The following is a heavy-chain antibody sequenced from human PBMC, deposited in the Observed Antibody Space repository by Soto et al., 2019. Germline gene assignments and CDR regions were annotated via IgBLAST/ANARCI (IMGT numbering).Heavy chain of an antibody. V-gene: IGHV1-58*02. CDR3: AARTVTTFYYYYMDV. J-gene: IGHJ6*03. D-gene: IGHD4-17*01. Sequence: SVKVSCKASGFTFTSPAMQWVRQARGQRLEWIGWIVVGSGNTNYAQKFQERVTITRDMSTSTAYMELSSLRSEDTAVYYCAARTVTTFYYYYMDVWGKGTTVTVSS. CDR2: IVVGSGNT. CDR1: GFTFTSPA.